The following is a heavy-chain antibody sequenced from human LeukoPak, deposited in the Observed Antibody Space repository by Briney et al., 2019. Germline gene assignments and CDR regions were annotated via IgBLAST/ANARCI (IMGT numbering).Heavy chain of an antibody. D-gene: IGHD3-22*01. V-gene: IGHV4-39*07. J-gene: IGHJ4*02. CDR2: IYYTGNT. CDR3: ARDRSYDSSGYYYWFDY. Sequence: SETLSLTCSVSGDSITGYYWGWIRQPPGKGLEWIGNIYYTGNTYYNSSLMSRVTISLDTSKNQFSLKLSSVTAADTAVYYCARDRSYDSSGYYYWFDYWGQGTLVTVSS. CDR1: GDSITGYY.